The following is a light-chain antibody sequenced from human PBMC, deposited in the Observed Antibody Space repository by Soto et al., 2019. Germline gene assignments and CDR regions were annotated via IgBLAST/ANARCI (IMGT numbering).Light chain of an antibody. CDR3: QSYDSSLSGHVV. CDR2: GNS. Sequence: QAVVTQPPSVSGAPGQRVTISCTGSSSNIGAGYDVHWYQQLPGTAPKLLIYGNSNRPSGVPDRFSGSKSGTSASLAITGLQAEDEADYYCQSYDSSLSGHVVFGGGTNSPS. V-gene: IGLV1-40*01. CDR1: SSNIGAGYD. J-gene: IGLJ2*01.